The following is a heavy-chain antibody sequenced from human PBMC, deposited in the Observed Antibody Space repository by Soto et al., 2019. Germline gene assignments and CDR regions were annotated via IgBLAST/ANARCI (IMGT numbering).Heavy chain of an antibody. D-gene: IGHD3-10*01. CDR1: GGSISSYY. CDR3: AREMLWFGRQTNWFDP. Sequence: LSLTCTVSGGSISSYYWSWIRQPAGKGLEWIGRIYTSGSTNYNPSLKSRVTMSVDTSKNQFSLKLSSVTAADTAVCYCAREMLWFGRQTNWFDPWGQGTLVTVSS. V-gene: IGHV4-4*07. CDR2: IYTSGST. J-gene: IGHJ5*02.